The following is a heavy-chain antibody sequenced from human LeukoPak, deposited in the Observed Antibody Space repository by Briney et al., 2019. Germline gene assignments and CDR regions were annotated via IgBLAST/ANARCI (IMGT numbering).Heavy chain of an antibody. Sequence: GGSLRLSCAASGCTFSDYYMSWIREAPGKGLEWVSYISSGGSTIYYADSVKGRFTISRDNAENSLYLQMNSLRAEDTAVYYCARLEYYDSSGYYRLDAFDIWGQGTMVSVSS. V-gene: IGHV3-11*04. CDR1: GCTFSDYY. CDR2: ISSGGSTI. D-gene: IGHD3-22*01. J-gene: IGHJ3*02. CDR3: ARLEYYDSSGYYRLDAFDI.